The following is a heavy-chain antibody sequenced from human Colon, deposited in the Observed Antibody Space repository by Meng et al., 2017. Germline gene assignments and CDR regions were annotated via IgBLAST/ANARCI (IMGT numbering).Heavy chain of an antibody. CDR2: ISYDGSNK. Sequence: GESLKISCAASGFTFSSYAMHWVRQAPGKGLEWVAVISYDGSNKYYADSVKGRFTISRDNSKNTLYLQMNSLRAEDTAVYYCDASDFWGQGSLVTVSS. CDR3: DASDF. V-gene: IGHV3-30*04. J-gene: IGHJ4*02. CDR1: GFTFSSYA.